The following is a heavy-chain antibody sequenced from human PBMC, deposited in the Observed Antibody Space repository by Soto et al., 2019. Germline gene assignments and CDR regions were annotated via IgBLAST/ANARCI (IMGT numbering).Heavy chain of an antibody. V-gene: IGHV1-69*12. J-gene: IGHJ6*02. CDR1: GGTFSSYA. Sequence: QVQLVQSGAEVKKPGSSVKVSCKASGGTFSSYAISWVRQAPGQGLEWMGGIIPIFGTANYAQKFQGRVTITADESTSPAYIALSSLSSEVTAVYYSARGVLVWGCLPSQNWYYYGMDVWGQGTTVTVSS. CDR2: IIPIFGTA. CDR3: ARGVLVWGCLPSQNWYYYGMDV. D-gene: IGHD3-16*01.